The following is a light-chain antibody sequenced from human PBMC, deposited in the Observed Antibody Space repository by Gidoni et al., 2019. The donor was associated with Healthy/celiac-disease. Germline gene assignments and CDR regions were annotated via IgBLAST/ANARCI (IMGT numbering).Light chain of an antibody. CDR2: DAS. J-gene: IGKJ2*01. CDR1: QSVSSY. Sequence: EIVLTQSPATLSLSPGEIATLSCRASQSVSSYLAWYQQKPGQAPRLRIYDASNRATGIPARFSGSGSGTDFTLTISSLEPEDFAVYYCQQRSNWPMYTFGQGTKLEIK. CDR3: QQRSNWPMYT. V-gene: IGKV3-11*01.